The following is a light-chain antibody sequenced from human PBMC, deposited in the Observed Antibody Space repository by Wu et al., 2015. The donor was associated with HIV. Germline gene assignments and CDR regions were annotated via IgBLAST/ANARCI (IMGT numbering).Light chain of an antibody. Sequence: EIVMTQSPASLSVSPGKTATLSCRASQSIYDNLAWYQHKPGQAPKFLFSGASNRAAGVPARFSGGQRGTEWGTEFTLTINNLQSEDLGVYYCQQYQTWPYSFGQGTRLEI. V-gene: IGKV3-15*01. CDR3: QQYQTWPYS. CDR2: GAS. CDR1: QSIYDN. J-gene: IGKJ2*01.